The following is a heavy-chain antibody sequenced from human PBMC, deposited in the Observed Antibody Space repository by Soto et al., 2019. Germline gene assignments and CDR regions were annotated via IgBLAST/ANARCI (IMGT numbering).Heavy chain of an antibody. Sequence: QVQLVQSGAEARKPGSSVKISCTVSGDSFSSYTLTWVRQAPGQGLEWMGGIIPIFHSTIYSQRFKGRVTFTADDSNKTDYLQLTNLRFDDTAIYYCERPSGLLGQYSALPEFWGQGTLVSVSS. D-gene: IGHD5-12*01. CDR1: GDSFSSYT. CDR2: IIPIFHST. J-gene: IGHJ4*02. CDR3: ERPSGLLGQYSALPEF. V-gene: IGHV1-69*19.